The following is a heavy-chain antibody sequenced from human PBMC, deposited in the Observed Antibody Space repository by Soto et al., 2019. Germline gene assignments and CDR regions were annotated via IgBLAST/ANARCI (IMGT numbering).Heavy chain of an antibody. D-gene: IGHD6-19*01. Sequence: SETLSLTCAVYGGSFSGYYWSWIRQPPGKGLEWIGEINHSGSTNYNPSLKSRVTISVDTSKNQFSLKLSSVTAADTAVYYCARAVEMYASGWYYFDYWGQGTLVPVS. CDR1: GGSFSGYY. CDR3: ARAVEMYASGWYYFDY. J-gene: IGHJ4*02. V-gene: IGHV4-34*01. CDR2: INHSGST.